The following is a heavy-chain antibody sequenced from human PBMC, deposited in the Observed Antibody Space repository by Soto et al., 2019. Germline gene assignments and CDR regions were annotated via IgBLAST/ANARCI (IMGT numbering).Heavy chain of an antibody. Sequence: GASVKVYCKASGYTFTVYYMHWVRQAPGQGLEWMGWINPKSGGTMYPQKFQGRVTMTRDTSISTAYMALTRLRSDDTAVYYCARDLAKGGGSAGFDYWGQGTLVTVSS. D-gene: IGHD1-26*01. CDR1: GYTFTVYY. CDR3: ARDLAKGGGSAGFDY. CDR2: INPKSGGT. J-gene: IGHJ4*02. V-gene: IGHV1-2*02.